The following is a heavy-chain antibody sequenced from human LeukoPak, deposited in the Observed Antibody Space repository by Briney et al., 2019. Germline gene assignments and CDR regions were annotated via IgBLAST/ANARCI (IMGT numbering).Heavy chain of an antibody. J-gene: IGHJ5*02. Sequence: RASVKVSCKASGYTFTSYGISWVRQAPGQGLEWMGWISAYNGNTKSAQNVQGRVTMTTDRSTSTAYMELRSLRSDDTAVYYCARSGGHWFDPWGQGTLVTVSS. CDR2: ISAYNGNT. CDR3: ARSGGHWFDP. CDR1: GYTFTSYG. D-gene: IGHD3-16*01. V-gene: IGHV1-18*01.